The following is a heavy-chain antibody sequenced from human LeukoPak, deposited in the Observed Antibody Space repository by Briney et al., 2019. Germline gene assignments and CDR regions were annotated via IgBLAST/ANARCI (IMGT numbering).Heavy chain of an antibody. CDR2: IYHSGST. CDR3: ARGNSRYYYYGMDV. D-gene: IGHD1-7*01. J-gene: IGHJ6*04. V-gene: IGHV4-30-2*01. CDR1: GGSLSSGGYS. Sequence: PSETLSLTCAVSGGSLSSGGYSWGWIRHPPGKGLEWHGYIYHSGSTYYNPSLKSRETISVERSKNQFSLKLSSMTAADTAVYYCARGNSRYYYYGMDVWGKGTTVTVSS.